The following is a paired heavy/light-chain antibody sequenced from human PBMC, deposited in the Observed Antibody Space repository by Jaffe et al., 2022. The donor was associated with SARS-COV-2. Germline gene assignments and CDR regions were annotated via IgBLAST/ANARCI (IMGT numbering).Heavy chain of an antibody. V-gene: IGHV3-23*01. CDR2: ISGSGGGT. CDR1: GFTFSSYA. Sequence: EVQLLESGGGLVQPGGSLRLSCAASGFTFSSYAMSWVRQAPGKGLEWVSGISGSGGGTYYADSVRGRFTISRDNSKNTLYQQMNSLRAEDTAVYYCAKAGSSIGISSLDFFDYWGQGTLVTVSS. CDR3: AKAGSSIGISSLDFFDY. J-gene: IGHJ4*02. D-gene: IGHD2-21*01.
Light chain of an antibody. Sequence: DIVMTQSPDSLAVSLGERATINCKSSQNLLYSSNNKNYLAWYQQKPGQPLKLLIYWASTRESGVPDRFSGSGSGTDFTLTISSLQAEDVAVYYCQQYYSTPLTFGGGTKVEIK. V-gene: IGKV4-1*01. CDR2: WAS. J-gene: IGKJ4*01. CDR3: QQYYSTPLT. CDR1: QNLLYSSNNKNY.